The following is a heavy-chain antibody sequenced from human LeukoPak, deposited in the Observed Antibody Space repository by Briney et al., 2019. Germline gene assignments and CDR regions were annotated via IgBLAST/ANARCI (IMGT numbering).Heavy chain of an antibody. CDR3: AKGRLTVAGWSGPVDY. J-gene: IGHJ4*02. CDR2: IWCDGNNK. V-gene: IGHV3-33*06. CDR1: GFTFSSYG. Sequence: GGSLRLSCAASGFTFSSYGMHWVRQAPGKGLEWVAIIWCDGNNKYYADSVKGRFTISRDNSKNTLYLQMNSLRAEDTAVYYCAKGRLTVAGWSGPVDYWGQGTLVTVSS. D-gene: IGHD6-19*01.